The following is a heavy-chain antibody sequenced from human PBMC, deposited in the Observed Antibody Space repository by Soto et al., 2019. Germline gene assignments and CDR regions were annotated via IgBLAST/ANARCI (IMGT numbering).Heavy chain of an antibody. CDR1: GGTFSSYA. Sequence: SVKVSCKASGGTFSSYAISWVRQAPGQGLEWMGGIIPIFGTANYAQKFQGRVTITADESTSTAYMELSSLRSEDTAVYYCARDLRPYYYDGDYYFDYWGQGTLVTVSS. V-gene: IGHV1-69*13. J-gene: IGHJ4*02. CDR2: IIPIFGTA. D-gene: IGHD3-22*01. CDR3: ARDLRPYYYDGDYYFDY.